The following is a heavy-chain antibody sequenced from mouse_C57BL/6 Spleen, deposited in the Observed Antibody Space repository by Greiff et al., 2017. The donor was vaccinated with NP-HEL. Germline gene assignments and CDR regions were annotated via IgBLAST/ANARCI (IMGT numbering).Heavy chain of an antibody. CDR2: IYPGSGST. CDR1: GYTFTSYW. D-gene: IGHD2-5*01. Sequence: VQLHQSGAELVKPGASVKMSCKASGYTFTSYWITWVKQRPGQGLEWIGDIYPGSGSTNYNEKFKSKATLTVDTSSSTAYMQLSSLTSEDSAVYYCARWDYSNYYFDYWGQGTTLTVSS. CDR3: ARWDYSNYYFDY. V-gene: IGHV1-55*01. J-gene: IGHJ2*01.